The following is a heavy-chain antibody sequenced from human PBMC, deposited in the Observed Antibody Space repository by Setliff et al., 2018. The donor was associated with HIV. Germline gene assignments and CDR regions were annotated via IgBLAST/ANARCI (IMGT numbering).Heavy chain of an antibody. CDR1: GDTLTNYA. Sequence: GASVKVSCKAYGDTLTNYALSWVRQAPGQGREGMGGIIPLFGTEDYAQKFQGRVTITADESTNTAYMELRSLTSDDTAVYYCARDQGVVTRACWHWGQGTLVTVSS. V-gene: IGHV1-69*13. CDR3: ARDQGVVTRACWH. CDR2: IIPLFGTE. D-gene: IGHD2-21*02. J-gene: IGHJ1*01.